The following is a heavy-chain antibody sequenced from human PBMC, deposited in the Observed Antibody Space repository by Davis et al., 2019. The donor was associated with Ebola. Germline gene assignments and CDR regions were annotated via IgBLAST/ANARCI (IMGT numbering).Heavy chain of an antibody. Sequence: MPSETLSLTCAVYGGSFSGYYWSWIRQPPGKGLEWIGEINHSGSTNYNPSLKSRVTISVNTSKNQFSLKLSSGTAADTAVYYCARRDGSSGWYNYYGMDVWGQGTTVTVSS. J-gene: IGHJ6*02. D-gene: IGHD6-19*01. CDR2: INHSGST. V-gene: IGHV4-34*01. CDR3: ARRDGSSGWYNYYGMDV. CDR1: GGSFSGYY.